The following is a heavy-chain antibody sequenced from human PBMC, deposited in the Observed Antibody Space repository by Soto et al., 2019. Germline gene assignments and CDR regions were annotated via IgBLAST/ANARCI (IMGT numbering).Heavy chain of an antibody. J-gene: IGHJ6*02. Sequence: GGSLRLSCAASGFTFSGSAMHWVRQASGKGLEWVGRIRSKANSYATAYAASVKGRFTISRDDSKNTAYLQMNSLKTEDTAVYYCTRLITMVRGGRPYYYYGMDVWGQGTTVTVSS. CDR2: IRSKANSYAT. CDR3: TRLITMVRGGRPYYYYGMDV. CDR1: GFTFSGSA. D-gene: IGHD3-10*01. V-gene: IGHV3-73*01.